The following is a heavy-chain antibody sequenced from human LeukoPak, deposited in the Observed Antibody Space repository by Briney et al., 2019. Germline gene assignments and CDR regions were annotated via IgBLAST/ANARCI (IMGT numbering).Heavy chain of an antibody. V-gene: IGHV4-59*01. CDR1: GGSINYYY. CDR3: ARETPEAGHFDY. CDR2: IYYSGGT. J-gene: IGHJ4*02. Sequence: TSGTLSLTCTVSGGSINYYYWMWIRQPPGKGLEWIGYIYYSGGTHYNPSLKSRVTMLVDTSKNQFSLKLTAVTAADTAVYYCARETPEAGHFDYWGQGSLVTVSS.